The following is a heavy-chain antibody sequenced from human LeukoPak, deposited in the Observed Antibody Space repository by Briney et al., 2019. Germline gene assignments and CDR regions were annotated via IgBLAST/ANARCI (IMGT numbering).Heavy chain of an antibody. CDR2: ISGSGGST. CDR3: ARDLNWETY. J-gene: IGHJ4*02. D-gene: IGHD7-27*01. Sequence: GGSLRLSCAASGFTFNSYSMHWVRQAPGKGLEWVTAISGSGGSTYYADSVKGRFTISRDNAKNSLSLQMNSLRAEDTAVYYCARDLNWETYWGQGTLVTVSS. V-gene: IGHV3-48*03. CDR1: GFTFNSYS.